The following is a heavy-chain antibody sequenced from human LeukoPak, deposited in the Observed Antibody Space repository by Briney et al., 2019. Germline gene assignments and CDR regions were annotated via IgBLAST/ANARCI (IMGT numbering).Heavy chain of an antibody. Sequence: GGSLRLSCAASGFTFSSFAMSWVRQAPGKGLQWVSVISVSGVSTYYADSVKGRFTISRDNSKNTLFLQVNSLRAEDTAVYYCAREIGDFDYWGQGELVTVSS. CDR2: ISVSGVST. CDR1: GFTFSSFA. V-gene: IGHV3-23*01. CDR3: AREIGDFDY. J-gene: IGHJ4*02.